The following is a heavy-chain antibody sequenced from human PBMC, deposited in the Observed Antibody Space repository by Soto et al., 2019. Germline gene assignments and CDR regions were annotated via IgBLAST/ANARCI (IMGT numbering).Heavy chain of an antibody. CDR1: GYTFINYD. V-gene: IGHV1-8*01. CDR3: ARGFCSSTTCHFDF. D-gene: IGHD2-2*01. J-gene: IGHJ4*02. Sequence: QVQLVQSGAEVKKPGASVKVSCKASGYTFINYDINWVRQATGQGLEWMGWMNPNSGNTGYAQKFQGKITITQNNPISTAYMELSSLRSEDTAVYYCARGFCSSTTCHFDFWGQGALVTVSS. CDR2: MNPNSGNT.